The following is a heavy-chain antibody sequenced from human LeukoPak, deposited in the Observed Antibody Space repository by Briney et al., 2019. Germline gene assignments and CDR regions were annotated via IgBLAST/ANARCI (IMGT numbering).Heavy chain of an antibody. Sequence: PGRSLRLSRAASGFTFSSYSMNWVRQAPGKGLEWVSSISSSSSYIYYADSVKGRFTISRDNAKNSLYLQMNSLRAEDTAVYYCARIPGADFWSIMDVWGKGTTVTVSS. CDR2: ISSSSSYI. V-gene: IGHV3-21*01. CDR1: GFTFSSYS. J-gene: IGHJ6*04. D-gene: IGHD3-3*01. CDR3: ARIPGADFWSIMDV.